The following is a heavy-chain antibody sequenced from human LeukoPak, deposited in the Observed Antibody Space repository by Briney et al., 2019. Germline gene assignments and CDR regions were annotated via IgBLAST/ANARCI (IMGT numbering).Heavy chain of an antibody. J-gene: IGHJ6*03. CDR3: ARDSHRRYYYYYMDV. CDR1: GGSISSGSYY. Sequence: PSQTLSLTCTVSGGSISSGSYYWSWIRQPAGKGLEWIGRIYTSGSTNYSPSLKSRVTISVDTSKNQFSLKLSSVTAADTAVYYCARDSHRRYYYYYMDVWGKGTTVTTSS. CDR2: IYTSGST. V-gene: IGHV4-61*02.